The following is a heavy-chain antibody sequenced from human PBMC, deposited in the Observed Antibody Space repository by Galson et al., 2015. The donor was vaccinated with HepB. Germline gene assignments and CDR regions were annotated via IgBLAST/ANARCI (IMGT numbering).Heavy chain of an antibody. J-gene: IGHJ4*02. CDR3: AKDMSTARSDDY. Sequence: SLRLSCAASGFTFSTYAMSWVRQAPGRGLEWVSSISCSGTIIHYADSVKGRFTISRDNSKNSVSLHMNSLRVGDTAVYYCAKDMSTARSDDYLGQGTLVTVSS. V-gene: IGHV3-23*01. CDR1: GFTFSTYA. D-gene: IGHD1-1*01. CDR2: ISCSGTII.